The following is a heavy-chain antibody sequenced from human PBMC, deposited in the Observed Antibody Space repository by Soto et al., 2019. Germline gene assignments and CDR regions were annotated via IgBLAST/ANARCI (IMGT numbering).Heavy chain of an antibody. D-gene: IGHD3-3*01. CDR1: GGSFSGYY. Sequence: QVQLQQWGAGLLKPSETLSLTCAVYGGSFSGYYWSWIRQPPGKGLEWIGEINHSGSTNYNPSLKSRVTISVDKSKNQFSLKLRSVTAADAAVYYCGRVVVHYDFWSGYYNSPPTFDYWGQGTLVTVSS. CDR3: GRVVVHYDFWSGYYNSPPTFDY. V-gene: IGHV4-34*01. CDR2: INHSGST. J-gene: IGHJ4*02.